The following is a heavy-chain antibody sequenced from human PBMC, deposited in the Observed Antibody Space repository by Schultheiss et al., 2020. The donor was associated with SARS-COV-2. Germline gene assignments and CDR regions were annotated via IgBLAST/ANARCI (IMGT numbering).Heavy chain of an antibody. V-gene: IGHV3-48*03. Sequence: GGSLRLSCAASGFTFSSYEMNWVRQAPGKGLEWVSYISSSGSTIYYADSVKGRFTISRDNAKNSLYLQMNSLRAEDTAVYYCARGGVAAVVDYGMDVWGQGTTVTVSS. J-gene: IGHJ6*02. CDR2: ISSSGSTI. CDR3: ARGGVAAVVDYGMDV. D-gene: IGHD6-13*01. CDR1: GFTFSSYE.